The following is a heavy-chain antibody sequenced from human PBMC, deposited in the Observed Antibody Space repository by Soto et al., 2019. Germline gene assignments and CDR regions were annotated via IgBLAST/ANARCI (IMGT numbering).Heavy chain of an antibody. J-gene: IGHJ6*02. CDR1: GGSFSGYY. CDR3: ARRKDYYYGMDV. Sequence: TSETLSLTCAVYGGSFSGYYWSWIRQPPGKGLEWIGEINHSGSTNYNPSLKSRVTISVDTSKNQFSLKLSSVTAADTAVYYCARRKDYYYGMDVWGQGTTVTVYS. V-gene: IGHV4-34*01. CDR2: INHSGST.